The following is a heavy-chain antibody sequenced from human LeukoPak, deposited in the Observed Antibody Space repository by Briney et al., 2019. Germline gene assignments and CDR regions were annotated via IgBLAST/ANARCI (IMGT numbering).Heavy chain of an antibody. J-gene: IGHJ4*02. V-gene: IGHV3-7*05. CDR3: ARDLSSGISDYGDGG. D-gene: IGHD4-17*01. CDR1: GFTFSSNW. CDR2: IKQDGSEK. Sequence: GGSLRLSCTAPGFTFSSNWMSWVRQAPGKGLEWVANIKQDGSEKYYVDSVKGRFTISRGNAKNSLYLQMNSLRAEDTAVYYCARDLSSGISDYGDGGWGQGTLVTVSS.